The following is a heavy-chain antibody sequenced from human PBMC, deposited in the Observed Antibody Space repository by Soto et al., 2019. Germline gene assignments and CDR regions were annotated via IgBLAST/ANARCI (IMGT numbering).Heavy chain of an antibody. V-gene: IGHV1-46*01. J-gene: IGHJ6*02. CDR1: GYTLTTFF. Sequence: QVQLVQSGAEVKKPGASVKVSCKASGYTLTTFFMHWVRQAPGQGLERMGVINPGYPAGRSTTYALKSQGSLNMTTDTSTRKAYLELSRLRTDDTAVYYCASEAIVAGAPTGMDVRGQGTTVTVSS. CDR3: ASEAIVAGAPTGMDV. D-gene: IGHD1-26*01. CDR2: INPGYPAGRST.